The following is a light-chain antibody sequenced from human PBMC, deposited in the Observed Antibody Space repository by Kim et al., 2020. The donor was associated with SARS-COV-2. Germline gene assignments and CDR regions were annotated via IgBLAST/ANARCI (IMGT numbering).Light chain of an antibody. CDR3: QQRSNWPPWT. CDR2: DAS. V-gene: IGKV3-11*01. J-gene: IGKJ1*01. CDR1: PSVSSY. Sequence: EIVLTQSPATLSLSPGERATLSCRASPSVSSYLAWYQQKPGQAPRLLIYDASNRATGIPARFSGSGSGTDFTLTISSLEPEDFAVYYCQQRSNWPPWTFGQGNKVDIK.